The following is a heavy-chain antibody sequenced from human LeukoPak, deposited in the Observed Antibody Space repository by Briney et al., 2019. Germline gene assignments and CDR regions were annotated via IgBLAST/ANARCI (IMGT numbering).Heavy chain of an antibody. Sequence: PSGTLSLTCTVSGGFISSGDYYWSWIRQHPGKGLEWIGYIYYSGSSYCNPSLKSRITMSVDTSKNQFSLKVNSVTAADTAVYYCARSEWSLSLDTWGQGTLVTVSS. D-gene: IGHD3-3*01. CDR2: IYYSGSS. J-gene: IGHJ5*02. CDR3: ARSEWSLSLDT. V-gene: IGHV4-31*03. CDR1: GGFISSGDYY.